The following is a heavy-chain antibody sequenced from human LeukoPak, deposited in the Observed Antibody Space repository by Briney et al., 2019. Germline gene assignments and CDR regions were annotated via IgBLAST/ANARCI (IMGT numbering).Heavy chain of an antibody. Sequence: HPGGSLRLSCAASGFTFSSYAMSWVRQAPGKGLEWVSAISGSGGSTYYADSVKGRFTISRDNSNHTLYLQMNSLRCEETAVDYCARDLYSSSGSYPEYFRHWGQGTLVPVSS. CDR3: ARDLYSSSGSYPEYFRH. D-gene: IGHD3-22*01. J-gene: IGHJ1*01. V-gene: IGHV3-23*01. CDR2: ISGSGGST. CDR1: GFTFSSYA.